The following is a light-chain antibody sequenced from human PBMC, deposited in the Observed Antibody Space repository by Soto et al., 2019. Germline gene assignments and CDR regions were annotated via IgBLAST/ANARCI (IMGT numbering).Light chain of an antibody. CDR3: QQRSNWPFT. CDR1: QSVSSY. CDR2: DAS. Sequence: EIVLTQSPATLSLSPGERATLSCRASQSVSSYLAWYQQKPGQAPRLLIHDASNRATGIPARFSGSGSGTDFTLTISSLVPEDFAVYYCQQRSNWPFTFGQGTRLEIK. J-gene: IGKJ5*01. V-gene: IGKV3-11*01.